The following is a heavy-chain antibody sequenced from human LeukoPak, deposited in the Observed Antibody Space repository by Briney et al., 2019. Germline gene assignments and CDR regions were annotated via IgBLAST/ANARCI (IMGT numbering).Heavy chain of an antibody. Sequence: ASVKVSCKASRGTFSSYAISWVRQATGQGLEWMGWMNPNSGNTGYAQKFQGRVTMTRNTSISTAYMELSSLRSEDTAVYYCARALVAAAGQWFIGWFDPWGQGTLVTVSS. J-gene: IGHJ5*02. CDR3: ARALVAAAGQWFIGWFDP. CDR2: MNPNSGNT. V-gene: IGHV1-8*02. D-gene: IGHD6-13*01. CDR1: RGTFSSYA.